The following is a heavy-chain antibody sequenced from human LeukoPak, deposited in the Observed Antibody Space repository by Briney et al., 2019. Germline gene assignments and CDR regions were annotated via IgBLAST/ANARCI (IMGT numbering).Heavy chain of an antibody. CDR2: IYPGDSDT. J-gene: IGHJ4*02. V-gene: IGHV5-51*01. CDR1: GYTFNGYW. Sequence: GESLKISCKASGYTFNGYWIAWVRQMPGKGLEWMGIIYPGDSDTRYSPSFQGQVTISADKSISTAYLQWSSLKASDTAMYYCASNYDFWSGYSYWGQGALVTVSS. D-gene: IGHD3-3*01. CDR3: ASNYDFWSGYSY.